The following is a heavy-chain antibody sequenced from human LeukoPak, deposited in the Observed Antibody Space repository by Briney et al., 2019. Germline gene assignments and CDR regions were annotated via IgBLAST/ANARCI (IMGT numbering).Heavy chain of an antibody. CDR2: SSSSVRTI. CDR1: GFTLSDYY. Sequence: GRSLRLSCAPSGFTLSDYYMGWIRQAPGEGLEWVSYSSSSVRTIYYADSVKGRFANSRDNAKNSLYLQMNSLRAEDTAVYYCARRRDFIDYWGQGTLVTVSS. J-gene: IGHJ4*02. CDR3: ARRRDFIDY. D-gene: IGHD3/OR15-3a*01. V-gene: IGHV3-11*01.